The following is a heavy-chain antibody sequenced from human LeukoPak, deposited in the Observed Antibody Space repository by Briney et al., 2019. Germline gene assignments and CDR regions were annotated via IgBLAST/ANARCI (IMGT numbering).Heavy chain of an antibody. D-gene: IGHD3-22*01. CDR1: GGSISSGDYY. V-gene: IGHV4-30-4*01. CDR2: IYYSGST. J-gene: IGHJ5*02. Sequence: SQTLSLTCTVFGGSISSGDYYWSWIRQPPGKGLEWIGYIYYSGSTYYNPSLKSRVTISVDTSKNQFSLKLSSVTAADTAVYYCARGLVNLPNWFDPWGQGTLVTVSS. CDR3: ARGLVNLPNWFDP.